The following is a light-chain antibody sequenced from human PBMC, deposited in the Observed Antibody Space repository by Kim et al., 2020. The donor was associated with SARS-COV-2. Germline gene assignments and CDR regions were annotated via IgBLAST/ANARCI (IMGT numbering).Light chain of an antibody. Sequence: VSPGQTATITCSGDKLGNKYVCWYQQKPGLSPVLVIYQDNKRPSGIPERFSGSNSGNTATLTISGTQAMDEADYYCQAWDSSTAVFGGGTKVTVL. CDR2: QDN. CDR1: KLGNKY. V-gene: IGLV3-1*01. J-gene: IGLJ3*02. CDR3: QAWDSSTAV.